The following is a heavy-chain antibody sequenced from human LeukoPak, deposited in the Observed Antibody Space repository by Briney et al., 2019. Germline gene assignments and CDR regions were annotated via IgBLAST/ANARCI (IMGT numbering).Heavy chain of an antibody. CDR3: ARENQRSSGSAGFFDY. CDR1: GFTFSSYV. J-gene: IGHJ4*02. V-gene: IGHV3-30*04. D-gene: IGHD6-25*01. Sequence: GSLRLSCAASGFTFSSYVMFWVCQAPGKGLEWVAAISSDGNNKYYADSVKGRFTISRDNSKNTLDVQMNSLRGEDTAVYYCARENQRSSGSAGFFDYWGQGALVIVSS. CDR2: ISSDGNNK.